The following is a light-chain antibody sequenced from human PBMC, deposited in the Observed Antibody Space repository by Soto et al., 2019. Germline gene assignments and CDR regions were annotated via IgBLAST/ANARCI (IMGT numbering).Light chain of an antibody. Sequence: DIQMTQSPSSLSASVGDRVTITCQASQGISRSLNWFQQKPGKAPKLLLYDASNLETGVPSRFSGSGSGTNFTFTVSSLQPEDIATYYCQQSDTLPLTFGGGTKVEIK. V-gene: IGKV1-33*01. CDR1: QGISRS. CDR3: QQSDTLPLT. J-gene: IGKJ4*01. CDR2: DAS.